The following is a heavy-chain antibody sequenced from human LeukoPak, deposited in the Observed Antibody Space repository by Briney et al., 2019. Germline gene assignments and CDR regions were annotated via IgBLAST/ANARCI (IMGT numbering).Heavy chain of an antibody. CDR3: ARESSGWYYFDY. CDR2: IYYSGST. CDR1: GGSVSSGSYY. V-gene: IGHV4-61*01. Sequence: SETLSLTCTVSGGSVSSGSYYWSWIRQPPGRGLEWIGYIYYSGSTNYNPSLKSRVTISVDTSKNQFSLKLSSVTAADTAVYYCARESSGWYYFDYWGQGTLVTVSS. D-gene: IGHD6-19*01. J-gene: IGHJ4*02.